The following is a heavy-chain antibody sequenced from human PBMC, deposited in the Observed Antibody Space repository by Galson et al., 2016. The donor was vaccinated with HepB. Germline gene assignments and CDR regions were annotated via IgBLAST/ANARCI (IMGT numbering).Heavy chain of an antibody. CDR1: GFTFSDYS. J-gene: IGHJ4*02. Sequence: SLRLSCAASGFTFSDYSMNWVRQAPGKGPEWVSYISSSGSTIYYADSVKGRFTISRDNAKNSSFLQMNSLRDEDTAVYYCARRSRSAFDYWGQGTLVTVSS. CDR3: ARRSRSAFDY. CDR2: ISSSGSTI. V-gene: IGHV3-48*02.